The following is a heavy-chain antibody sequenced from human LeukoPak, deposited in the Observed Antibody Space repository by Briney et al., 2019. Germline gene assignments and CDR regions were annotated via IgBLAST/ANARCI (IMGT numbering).Heavy chain of an antibody. CDR1: GGSFSGYY. Sequence: SETLSLTCAVYGGSFSGYYWSWIRQPPGKGLEWIGEVNHSGSTNYNPSLKSRVTISVDTSKNQFSLKLSSVTAADTAVYYCARGRVAVAGGAFFSRVYYFDYWGQGTLVTVSS. V-gene: IGHV4-34*01. D-gene: IGHD6-19*01. CDR2: VNHSGST. CDR3: ARGRVAVAGGAFFSRVYYFDY. J-gene: IGHJ4*02.